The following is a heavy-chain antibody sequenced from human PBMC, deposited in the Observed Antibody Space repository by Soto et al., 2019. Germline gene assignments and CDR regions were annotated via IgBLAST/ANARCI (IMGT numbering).Heavy chain of an antibody. CDR3: AKCRVAGTDAFDI. CDR2: ISGSGGST. D-gene: IGHD6-19*01. Sequence: LSLTCAASGFTFSSYAMSWVRQAPGKGLEWVSAISGSGGSTYYADSVKGRFTISRDNSKNTLYLQMNSLRAEDTAVYYCAKCRVAGTDAFDIWGQGTMVTVSS. V-gene: IGHV3-23*01. J-gene: IGHJ3*02. CDR1: GFTFSSYA.